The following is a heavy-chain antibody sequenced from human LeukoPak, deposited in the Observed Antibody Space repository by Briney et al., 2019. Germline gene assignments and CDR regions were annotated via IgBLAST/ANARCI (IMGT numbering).Heavy chain of an antibody. Sequence: GGSLRLSCAASGFTFRSNYMSWVRQAPGKGLEWVSVIYSGGSTYYADSVKGRFTISRDNSKNTLYLQMNSLRAEDTAVYYCARGGDYEGTYYMDVWGKGTTVTISS. CDR3: ARGGDYEGTYYMDV. CDR2: IYSGGST. CDR1: GFTFRSNY. D-gene: IGHD4-17*01. J-gene: IGHJ6*03. V-gene: IGHV3-53*01.